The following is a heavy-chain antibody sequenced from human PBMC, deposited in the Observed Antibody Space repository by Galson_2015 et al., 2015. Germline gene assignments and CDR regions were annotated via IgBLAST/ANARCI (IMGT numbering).Heavy chain of an antibody. D-gene: IGHD2-15*01. Sequence: SLRLSCAASGFTFSSYAMSWVRQAPGKGLEWVSVIGGGGSTSYADSVKGRFTISRDNSKNTLYLQMNSLRAEDTAVYYCAEVLRVKYYYCNMDDWGQGTTVTVS. J-gene: IGHJ6*02. CDR1: GFTFSSYA. CDR2: IGGGGST. V-gene: IGHV3-23*01. CDR3: AEVLRVKYYYCNMDD.